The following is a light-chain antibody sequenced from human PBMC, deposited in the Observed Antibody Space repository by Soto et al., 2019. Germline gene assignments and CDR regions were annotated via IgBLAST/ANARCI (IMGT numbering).Light chain of an antibody. J-gene: IGKJ5*01. CDR3: QQFNSYPIT. Sequence: DIQLTQSPSILSASVGDRVTITCRASQGISSYLAWYQQKPGKAPKLLIYSASTLQSGVPSRFSGSGSGTEFTLTISSLQPEDFAIYYCQQFNSYPITFVQGTRLEIK. V-gene: IGKV1-9*01. CDR1: QGISSY. CDR2: SAS.